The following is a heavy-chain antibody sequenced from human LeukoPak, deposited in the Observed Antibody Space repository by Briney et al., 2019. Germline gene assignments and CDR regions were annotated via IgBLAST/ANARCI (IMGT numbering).Heavy chain of an antibody. D-gene: IGHD1/OR15-1a*01. CDR3: ARANNARKYYYHYMDV. J-gene: IGHJ6*03. CDR1: GFTFNTYN. V-gene: IGHV3-21*01. CDR2: ISSSSSYI. Sequence: GGSLRLSCAASGFTFNTYNMNWVRQAPGKGLEWVSSISSSSSYIYYADSVKGRFTISRDNAKNSLYLQMNSLRAEDTAVYYCARANNARKYYYHYMDVWGKGTTVTISS.